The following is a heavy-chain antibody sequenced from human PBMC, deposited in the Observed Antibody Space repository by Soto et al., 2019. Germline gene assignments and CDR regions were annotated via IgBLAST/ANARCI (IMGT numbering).Heavy chain of an antibody. CDR3: ARGTGVPAAINPSFFWFDP. CDR1: GGSFSGYY. CDR2: INHSGST. D-gene: IGHD2-2*02. V-gene: IGHV4-34*01. Sequence: SETLSLTCAVYGGSFSGYYWSWIRQPPGKGLEWIGEINHSGSTNYNPSLKSRVTISVDTSKNQFSLKLSSVTAADTAVYYCARGTGVPAAINPSFFWFDPWGQGTLVTVSS. J-gene: IGHJ5*02.